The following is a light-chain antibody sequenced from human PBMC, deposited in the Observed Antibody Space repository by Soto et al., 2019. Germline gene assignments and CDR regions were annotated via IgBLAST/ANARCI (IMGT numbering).Light chain of an antibody. V-gene: IGKV3-15*01. CDR1: QRVASN. CDR3: QQYKSWPPIT. CDR2: GAS. J-gene: IGKJ5*01. Sequence: EIVMTQSPATLTVSPGERATLSCRASQRVASNLAWYQQKPGQAPRLLIYGASTRATGIPARFSGSGSGTEFTLAISSLQSEDFAVYYCQQYKSWPPITFGQGTRLEIK.